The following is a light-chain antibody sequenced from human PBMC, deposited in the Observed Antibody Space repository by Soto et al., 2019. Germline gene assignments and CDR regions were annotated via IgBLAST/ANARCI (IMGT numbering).Light chain of an antibody. Sequence: QSVLAQPPSVSGAPGQRVTISCSGSSSNIGAPYDVHWYQQLPGAAPKLLIYGNNNRPSAVPDRFSGSKSGTSASLAIAGLQAEDEADYYCQSYDSSMSGSYVFGTGTRSP. CDR2: GNN. V-gene: IGLV1-40*01. J-gene: IGLJ1*01. CDR3: QSYDSSMSGSYV. CDR1: SSNIGAPYD.